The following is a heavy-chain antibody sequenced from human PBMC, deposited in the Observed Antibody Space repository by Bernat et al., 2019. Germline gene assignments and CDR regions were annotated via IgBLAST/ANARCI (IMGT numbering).Heavy chain of an antibody. CDR2: IWYDGSNK. CDR1: GFTFGSCG. CDR3: ARAKELGYCSSTSCPYAFDI. Sequence: VGGGGGGGGPGGALRLSGAASGFTFGSCGMHWVRQAPGRGLGWVAVIWYDGSNKYYADSVKGRFTISRDNSKNTLYLQMNSLRAEDTAVYYCARAKELGYCSSTSCPYAFDIWGQGTMVTVSS. J-gene: IGHJ3*02. V-gene: IGHV3-33*01. D-gene: IGHD2-2*01.